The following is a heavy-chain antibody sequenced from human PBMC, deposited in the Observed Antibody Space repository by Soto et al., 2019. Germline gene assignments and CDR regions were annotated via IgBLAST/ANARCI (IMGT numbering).Heavy chain of an antibody. D-gene: IGHD1-26*01. CDR3: ARDWGAPRGGMDV. CDR1: GFTFSSYA. V-gene: IGHV3-30-3*01. J-gene: IGHJ6*02. Sequence: VGSLRLSCAASGFTFSSYAMHWVRQAPGKGLEWVAVISYDGSNKYYADSVKGRFTISRDNAKNSLYLQMNSLRAEDTAVYYCARDWGAPRGGMDVWGQGTTVTVSS. CDR2: ISYDGSNK.